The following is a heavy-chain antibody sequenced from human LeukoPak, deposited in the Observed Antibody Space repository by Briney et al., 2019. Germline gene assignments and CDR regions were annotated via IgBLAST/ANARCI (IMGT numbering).Heavy chain of an antibody. Sequence: PGGSLRLSCAASGFTFDDYAMHWVRQAPGKGLEWVSGISWNSGSIGYADSVKGRFTISRDNAKNSLYLQMNSLRAEDTALYYCAKDLGRWLVHGQSDYWGQGTLVTVSS. D-gene: IGHD6-19*01. CDR3: AKDLGRWLVHGQSDY. CDR2: ISWNSGSI. V-gene: IGHV3-9*01. J-gene: IGHJ4*02. CDR1: GFTFDDYA.